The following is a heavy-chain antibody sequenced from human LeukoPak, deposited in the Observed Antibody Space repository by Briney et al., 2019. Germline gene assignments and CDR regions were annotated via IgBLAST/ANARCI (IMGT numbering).Heavy chain of an antibody. V-gene: IGHV1-2*06. CDR1: GGTFSSYA. J-gene: IGHJ6*02. CDR2: INPNSGGT. CDR3: ARTILDGMDV. Sequence: ASVKVSCKASGGTFSSYAISWVRQAPGQGLEWMGRINPNSGGTNYAQKFQGRVTMTRDTSISTAYMELSRLRSDDTAVYYCARTILDGMDVWGQGTTVTVSS. D-gene: IGHD3-9*01.